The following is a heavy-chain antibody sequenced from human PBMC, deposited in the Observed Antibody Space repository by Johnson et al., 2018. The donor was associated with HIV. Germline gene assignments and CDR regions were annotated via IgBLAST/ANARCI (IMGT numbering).Heavy chain of an antibody. CDR3: ARVVEAARVPLHDAFDI. CDR1: GFTFSSYG. D-gene: IGHD6-6*01. J-gene: IGHJ3*02. CDR2: ISYDGSNI. V-gene: IGHV3-30*03. Sequence: QVQLVESGGGVVQPGRSLRLSCAASGFTFSSYGMHWVRQAPGKGLEWVAVISYDGSNIYYADSVKGRFTISRDNSKNTLYLQMNSLRAEDTAVFYCARVVEAARVPLHDAFDIWGQGTVVTVSS.